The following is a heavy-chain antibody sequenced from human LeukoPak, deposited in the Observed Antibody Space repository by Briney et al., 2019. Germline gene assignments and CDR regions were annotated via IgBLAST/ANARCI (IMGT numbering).Heavy chain of an antibody. V-gene: IGHV3-21*01. Sequence: PGGSLRLSCAASGFTFSSYSMNWVRQAPGKGLEWVSSISSSSSYIYYADSVKGRFTISRDNAENSLYLQMNSLRAEDTAVYYCARDGRGDWDFDYWGQGTLVTVSS. J-gene: IGHJ4*02. CDR2: ISSSSSYI. CDR1: GFTFSSYS. CDR3: ARDGRGDWDFDY. D-gene: IGHD1-1*01.